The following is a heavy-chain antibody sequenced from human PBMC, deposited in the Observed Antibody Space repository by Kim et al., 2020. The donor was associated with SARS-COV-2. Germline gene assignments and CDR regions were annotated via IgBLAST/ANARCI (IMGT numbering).Heavy chain of an antibody. V-gene: IGHV4-59*08. D-gene: IGHD6-19*01. CDR3: ARHGQWLEVEY. Sequence: SETLSLTCTVSGASISNYYWSWIRRPPGQGMEWIGYIYYSGSTNYNPSLKSRVTISVDTSKNQFSLNLSSVTAADTAVYFCARHGQWLEVEYWGQGIL. CDR1: GASISNYY. J-gene: IGHJ4*02. CDR2: IYYSGST.